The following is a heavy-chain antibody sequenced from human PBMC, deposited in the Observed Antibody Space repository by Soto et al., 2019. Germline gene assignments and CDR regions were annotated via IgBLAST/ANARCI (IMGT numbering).Heavy chain of an antibody. D-gene: IGHD5-12*01. V-gene: IGHV3-7*03. Sequence: SGGSLRLSCEVSGFTFSFYWMSWVRQAPGKGLEWVANINQDGSEINFVDSVKGRFTISRDNAKNLLYLQMNSLRVEDTAVYYCARDWSYSGFEDFWGQGTQVTAPQ. CDR1: GFTFSFYW. J-gene: IGHJ4*02. CDR3: ARDWSYSGFEDF. CDR2: INQDGSEI.